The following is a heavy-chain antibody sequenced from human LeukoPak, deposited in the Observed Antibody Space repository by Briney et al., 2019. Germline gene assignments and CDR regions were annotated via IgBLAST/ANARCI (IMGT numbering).Heavy chain of an antibody. CDR2: ILHDGSNK. J-gene: IGHJ4*02. D-gene: IGHD3-10*01. CDR3: ARGLMLRGVADY. V-gene: IGHV3-30*03. CDR1: GFTFSSYA. Sequence: GGSLRLSCAASGFTFSSYAMSWVRQAPGKGLEWVAVILHDGSNKYADSVKGRFTISRDNSKNTLYLQVNSLRAEDTAVYYCARGLMLRGVADYWGQGTLVTVSS.